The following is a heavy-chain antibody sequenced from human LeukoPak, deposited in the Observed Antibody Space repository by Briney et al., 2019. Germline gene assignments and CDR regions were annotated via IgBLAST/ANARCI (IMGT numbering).Heavy chain of an antibody. V-gene: IGHV4-39*07. CDR3: ARVCSSRRSYYYYGMDI. D-gene: IGHD6-13*01. CDR1: GGSISSTTSY. CDR2: FYYRGST. J-gene: IGHJ6*02. Sequence: SETLSLTCTVSGGSISSTTSYWGWIRQPPGEGLEWIGSFYYRGSTYYNPSLKSRVTISVDTSKNQFSLKLSSVTAADTAVYYCARVCSSRRSYYYYGMDIWGQGTTVTVSS.